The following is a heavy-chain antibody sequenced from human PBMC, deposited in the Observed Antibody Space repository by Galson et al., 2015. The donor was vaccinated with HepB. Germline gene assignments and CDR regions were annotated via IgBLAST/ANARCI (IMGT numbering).Heavy chain of an antibody. Sequence: PALVKPTQTLTLTCTFSGFSLSTSGVGVGWIRPPPGKALERLALIYWDDDKRYSPSLKSRLTITKDTSKNQVVLTMTNMDPVDTATYYCAHSLTFQGGDLYYYYGMDVWGQGTTVTVSS. V-gene: IGHV2-5*02. CDR1: GFSLSTSGVG. CDR2: IYWDDDK. CDR3: AHSLTFQGGDLYYYYGMDV. D-gene: IGHD2-21*01. J-gene: IGHJ6*02.